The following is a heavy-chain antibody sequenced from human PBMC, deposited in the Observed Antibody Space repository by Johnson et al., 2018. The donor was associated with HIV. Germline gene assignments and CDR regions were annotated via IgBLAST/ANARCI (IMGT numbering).Heavy chain of an antibody. V-gene: IGHV3-13*01. CDR1: GFTLSSYD. CDR2: IDTAADT. Sequence: VQLVESGGGLVQPGGSLRLSCAASGFTLSSYDMHWVRQVTGKGLEWVSGIDTAADTYYPGSVTGRFTISSENAKNSLYLQMNSLRAGDTAVYYCARGFVTIFGVDGFDIWGQGTMVTVSS. J-gene: IGHJ3*02. CDR3: ARGFVTIFGVDGFDI. D-gene: IGHD3-3*01.